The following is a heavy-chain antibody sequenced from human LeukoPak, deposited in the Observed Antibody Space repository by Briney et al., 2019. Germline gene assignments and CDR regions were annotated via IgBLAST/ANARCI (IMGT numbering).Heavy chain of an antibody. CDR3: ARHHYDSWTTGLDY. CDR2: ISNSGST. D-gene: IGHD3-10*01. CDR1: GASITGYY. V-gene: IGHV4-59*08. Sequence: SETLSLTCTVSGASITGYYWCWIRQPPGKGLEWIAYISNSGSTNDNPSLKSRVTVSVDTSKNHSSLRLSSATAADTAVYYCARHHYDSWTTGLDYWGLGILVTVSS. J-gene: IGHJ4*02.